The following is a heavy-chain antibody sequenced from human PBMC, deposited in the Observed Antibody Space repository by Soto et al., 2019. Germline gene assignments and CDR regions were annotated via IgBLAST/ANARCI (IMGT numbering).Heavy chain of an antibody. CDR2: ISPGSRYP. Sequence: PGGPLSPSVQGPVFTFVDSYRSWIRQAPGKGLEWLSYISPGSRYPAYADSVKGRFTISRDNAKRSLYLQMMSLTAEDTAIYYCVRGGGGGLFDPWGQGTMVTVSS. J-gene: IGHJ5*02. CDR3: VRGGGGGLFDP. V-gene: IGHV3-11*06. CDR1: VFTFVDSY. D-gene: IGHD2-15*01.